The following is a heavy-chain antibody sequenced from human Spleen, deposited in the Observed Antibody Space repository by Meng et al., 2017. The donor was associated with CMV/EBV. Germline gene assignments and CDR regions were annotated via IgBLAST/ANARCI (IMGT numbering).Heavy chain of an antibody. V-gene: IGHV3-48*03. Sequence: GESLKISCAASGFTFSSYAMSWVRQAPGKGLEWVSYISYSGNTLYYADSMKGRFTISRDNAKNSLFLQMNSLRVEDTAVYYCARVGTLRGYCSSTSCHIDYWGQGALVTVSS. CDR3: ARVGTLRGYCSSTSCHIDY. D-gene: IGHD2-2*01. CDR1: GFTFSSYA. J-gene: IGHJ4*02. CDR2: ISYSGNTL.